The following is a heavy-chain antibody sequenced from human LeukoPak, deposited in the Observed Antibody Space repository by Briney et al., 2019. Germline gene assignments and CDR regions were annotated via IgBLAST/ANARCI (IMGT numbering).Heavy chain of an antibody. V-gene: IGHV1-3*01. CDR2: INAGNGNT. D-gene: IGHD3-3*01. CDR1: GYTFTNYA. J-gene: IGHJ5*02. Sequence: ASVKVSCKASGYTFTNYAIHWVRQAPGQRLEWMGWINAGNGNTKYSQKFQGRVTITRDTSASTAYMELSSLRSEDTAVYYCARVTEYYDFWSGPWEGNWFDPWGQGTLVTVSS. CDR3: ARVTEYYDFWSGPWEGNWFDP.